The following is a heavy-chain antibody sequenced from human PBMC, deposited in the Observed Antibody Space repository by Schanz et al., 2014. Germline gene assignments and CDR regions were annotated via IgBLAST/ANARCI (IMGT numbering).Heavy chain of an antibody. V-gene: IGHV3-48*02. J-gene: IGHJ6*02. D-gene: IGHD3-9*01. CDR1: GFTFRRYG. CDR3: ARDHPHRGVTGYYNDV. CDR2: IGSSSTTM. Sequence: EVQMLESGGGLVQPGGSLRLSCVASGFTFRRYGMNWVRQAPGRGLEWISYIGSSSTTMYYADSVKGRFTISRDNAKNSLYLQMNSLRDEDTAVYYCARDHPHRGVTGYYNDVWGQGTSVTVSS.